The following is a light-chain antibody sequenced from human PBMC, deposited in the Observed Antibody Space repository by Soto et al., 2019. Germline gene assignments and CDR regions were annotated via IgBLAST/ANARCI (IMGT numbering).Light chain of an antibody. CDR1: QGISSF. Sequence: IPLTQSPSSLSASVGDRVTITCRASQGISSFLAWYQQKPGKAPKLLIYGASTLQSGVPSRFSGSGSGTDFTLTIGSLQPEDFANYSCQQLNSFPIPFGPGTKVDIK. V-gene: IGKV1-9*01. CDR3: QQLNSFPIP. CDR2: GAS. J-gene: IGKJ3*01.